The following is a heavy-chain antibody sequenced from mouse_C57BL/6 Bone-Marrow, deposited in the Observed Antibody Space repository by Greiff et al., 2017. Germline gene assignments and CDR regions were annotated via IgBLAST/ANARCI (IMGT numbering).Heavy chain of an antibody. CDR2: LSPRDGST. J-gene: IGHJ3*01. D-gene: IGHD2-5*01. CDR1: GYTFTSYD. Sequence: VMLVESGPELVKPGASVKLSCKASGYTFTSYDINWVKQRPGQGLAWIGWLSPRDGSTKYNEKFKGKATLTVDTSSSTAYMELHSLTSEDSAVYFCAYSNWFAHWGQGTLVTVSA. V-gene: IGHV1-85*01. CDR3: AYSNWFAH.